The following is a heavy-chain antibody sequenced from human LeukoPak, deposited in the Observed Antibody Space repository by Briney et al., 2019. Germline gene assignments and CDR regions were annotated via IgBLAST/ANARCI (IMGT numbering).Heavy chain of an antibody. Sequence: GGSLRLSCAASGFIFSGYSMNWVRRAPGKGLEWVSSISSSSTYIYYADSVKGRFTISRDNAKNSLYLQMNSLRAEDTAVYYCARGGSRYGSGSRFDYWGQGTLVTVSS. D-gene: IGHD3-10*01. CDR3: ARGGSRYGSGSRFDY. V-gene: IGHV3-21*01. CDR2: ISSSSTYI. J-gene: IGHJ4*02. CDR1: GFIFSGYS.